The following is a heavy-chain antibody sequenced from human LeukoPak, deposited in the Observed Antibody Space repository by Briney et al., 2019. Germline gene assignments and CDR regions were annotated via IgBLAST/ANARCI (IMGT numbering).Heavy chain of an antibody. CDR3: ARDRDSGFDY. CDR1: GFTFSSYG. V-gene: IGHV3-23*01. CDR2: ISGSGGST. J-gene: IGHJ4*02. D-gene: IGHD1-26*01. Sequence: GGSLRLSCAASGFTFSSYGMSWVRQAPGKGLEWVSAISGSGGSTYYADSVKGRFTISRDTKNTLYLQMNSLRAEDTAVYYCARDRDSGFDYWGQGTLVTVSS.